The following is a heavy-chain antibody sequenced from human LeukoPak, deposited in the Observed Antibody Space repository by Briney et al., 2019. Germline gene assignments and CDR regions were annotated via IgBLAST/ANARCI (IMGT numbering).Heavy chain of an antibody. D-gene: IGHD2-2*02. J-gene: IGHJ4*02. CDR3: AKVQTPYCSSTSCYNFDY. Sequence: SGGSLRLSCAASGFTFSSYAMTWVRQAPGKGLEWVSAISGSGNSTYYADSVKGRFTISRDNSKNTLYLQINSLRAEDTAVYYCAKVQTPYCSSTSCYNFDYWGQGTLVTVSS. CDR2: ISGSGNST. CDR1: GFTFSSYA. V-gene: IGHV3-23*01.